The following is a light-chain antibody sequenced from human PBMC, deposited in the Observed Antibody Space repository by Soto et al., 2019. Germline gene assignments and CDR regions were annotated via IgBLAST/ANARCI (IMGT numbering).Light chain of an antibody. V-gene: IGKV3-15*01. J-gene: IGKJ4*01. CDR2: GAS. CDR1: QSVSSK. Sequence: ETVMTQSPATLSLSPGERATLSCRASQSVSSKLVWYQHKPGQAPRFLIYGASTRATGIPARFRGSGSGTELTLTIAIMQSEDFAVDYCQQYKDWTPAFGGGTKVEIK. CDR3: QQYKDWTPA.